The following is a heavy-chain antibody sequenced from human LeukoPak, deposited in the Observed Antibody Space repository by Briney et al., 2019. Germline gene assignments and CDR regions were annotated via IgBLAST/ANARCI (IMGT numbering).Heavy chain of an antibody. CDR2: VRNKARNYNT. J-gene: IGHJ3*02. CDR3: ARDGQQGDQSAFDI. CDR1: GFTFGDYH. V-gene: IGHV3-72*01. Sequence: GGSLTLSCATSGFTFGDYHMDWVRQAPGKGLEWIGRVRNKARNYNTEYVASVEGRFTISRDASKNSLYLQMDSLKIEDTGVYFCARDGQQGDQSAFDIWGQGTTVTVSS. D-gene: IGHD2-21*01.